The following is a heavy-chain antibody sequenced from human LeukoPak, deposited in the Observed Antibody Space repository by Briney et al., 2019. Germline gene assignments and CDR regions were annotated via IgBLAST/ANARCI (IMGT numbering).Heavy chain of an antibody. D-gene: IGHD6-13*01. CDR2: IYTSGST. CDR3: ARDARTKLAAANYYYYYMDV. J-gene: IGHJ6*03. CDR1: GGSISSYY. Sequence: PSETLSLTCTVSGGSISSYYWSWIRQPAGKGLEWIGRIYTSGSTNYNPSLKSRVTMSVDTSKNQFSLKLSSVTAADTAVYYCARDARTKLAAANYYYYYMDVWGKGTTVTVSS. V-gene: IGHV4-4*07.